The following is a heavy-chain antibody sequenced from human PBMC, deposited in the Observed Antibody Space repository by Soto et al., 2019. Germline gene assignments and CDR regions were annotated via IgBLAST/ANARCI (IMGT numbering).Heavy chain of an antibody. J-gene: IGHJ6*02. CDR3: ARHGYSSSWRSSYYYGMDV. Sequence: RGESLKISCKGSGCSFTSYWIGWVRQMPGKGLEWMGIIYPGDSDTRYSPSFQGQVTISADKSISTAYLQWSSLKASDTAMYYCARHGYSSSWRSSYYYGMDVWGQGTTVTVSS. CDR2: IYPGDSDT. D-gene: IGHD6-13*01. CDR1: GCSFTSYW. V-gene: IGHV5-51*01.